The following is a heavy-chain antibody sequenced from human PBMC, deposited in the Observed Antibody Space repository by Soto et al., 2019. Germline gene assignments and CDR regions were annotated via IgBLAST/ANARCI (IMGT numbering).Heavy chain of an antibody. CDR2: IKSKTDGGTT. CDR1: GVTLSNVW. J-gene: IGHJ4*02. CDR3: SYYYPTNTQLPLDY. V-gene: IGHV3-15*07. D-gene: IGHD3-22*01. Sequence: GGSLRLSCAVSGVTLSNVWMNWVRQAPGKGPEWVGRIKSKTDGGTTDYAAPVKGRFTISRDDSENTLYLQMNSLKTEDTAVYYCSYYYPTNTQLPLDYWGQGTLVTVSS.